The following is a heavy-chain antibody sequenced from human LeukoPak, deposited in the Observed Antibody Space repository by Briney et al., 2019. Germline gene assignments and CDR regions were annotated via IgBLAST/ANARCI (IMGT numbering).Heavy chain of an antibody. CDR3: ARAPLSSGPRD. D-gene: IGHD6-19*01. CDR1: GGTFSSYA. CDR2: ISAYNGNT. V-gene: IGHV1-18*01. Sequence: GASVKVSCKASGGTFSSYAISWVRQAPGQGLEWMGWISAYNGNTNYAQKLQGRVTMTTDTSTSTAYMELRSLRSDDTAVYYCARAPLSSGPRDWGQGTLVTVSS. J-gene: IGHJ4*02.